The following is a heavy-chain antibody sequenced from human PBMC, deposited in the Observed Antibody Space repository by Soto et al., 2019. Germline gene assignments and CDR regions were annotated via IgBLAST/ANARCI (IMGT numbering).Heavy chain of an antibody. Sequence: EGQLVESGGGLVLPGGSLRLSCAASGFIFSTYTLNWVRQAPGKGLEWVSYISAGSDAIHYADSVKGRFTGSRDNAKNSLFLQMNSLRDEDTAVYYCARLYTTSRVGAWFDPWGQGTLVTVSS. J-gene: IGHJ5*02. V-gene: IGHV3-48*02. CDR1: GFIFSTYT. CDR2: ISAGSDAI. D-gene: IGHD3-16*01. CDR3: ARLYTTSRVGAWFDP.